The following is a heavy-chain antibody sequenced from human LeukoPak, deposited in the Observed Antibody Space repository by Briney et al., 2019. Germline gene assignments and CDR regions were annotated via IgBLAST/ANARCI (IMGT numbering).Heavy chain of an antibody. CDR2: IYQSGTT. CDR3: ARGEGPGIPII. CDR1: GYSISRAYY. V-gene: IGHV4-38-2*02. D-gene: IGHD3-10*01. Sequence: SETLSLTCTVSGYSISRAYYWGWIRQPPGKGLEWIGSIYQSGTTYYNPSLKSRVTISIDTPQNRFSLKLSSLTAADTAVYYCARGEGPGIPIIWGQGTMVTVSS. J-gene: IGHJ3*02.